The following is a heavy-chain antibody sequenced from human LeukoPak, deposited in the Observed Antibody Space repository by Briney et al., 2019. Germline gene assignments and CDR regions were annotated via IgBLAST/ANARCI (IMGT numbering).Heavy chain of an antibody. Sequence: GGSLRLSCAASGFTFSSYAMSWVRQAPGKGLEWVSAISGSGGSTYYADSVKGRFTISRDNYKNTLYLQMNSLRAEDTALYHCARETGSSDRLDIWGQGTMVTVSS. J-gene: IGHJ3*02. V-gene: IGHV3-23*01. D-gene: IGHD6-6*01. CDR2: ISGSGGST. CDR1: GFTFSSYA. CDR3: ARETGSSDRLDI.